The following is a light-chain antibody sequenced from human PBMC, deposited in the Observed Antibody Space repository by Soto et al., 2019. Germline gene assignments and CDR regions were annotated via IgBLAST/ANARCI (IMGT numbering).Light chain of an antibody. CDR3: SSYTSSSTYV. Sequence: QSALTQPASVSGSPGQSLTISCTGTSSDVGGYNYVSWCQQHPGKAPKLMIYDVSGRPSGVSNRFSGSKSGNTASLTISGLQAEDEADYYCSSYTSSSTYVFGTGTKLTVL. CDR1: SSDVGGYNY. V-gene: IGLV2-14*01. CDR2: DVS. J-gene: IGLJ1*01.